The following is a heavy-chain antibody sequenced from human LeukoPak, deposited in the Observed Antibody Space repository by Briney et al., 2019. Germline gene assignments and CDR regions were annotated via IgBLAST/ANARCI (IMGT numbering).Heavy chain of an antibody. CDR3: AKAPYSSSWYVWFDP. Sequence: GGSLRLSCAASGFTFDDYAMHWVRQAPGKGLEWVSGISWNSGSIGYADSVKGRFTISRDNAKNSLYLQMNSLRAEDTALYYCAKAPYSSSWYVWFDPWGQGTLVTVSS. CDR1: GFTFDDYA. CDR2: ISWNSGSI. J-gene: IGHJ5*02. V-gene: IGHV3-9*01. D-gene: IGHD6-13*01.